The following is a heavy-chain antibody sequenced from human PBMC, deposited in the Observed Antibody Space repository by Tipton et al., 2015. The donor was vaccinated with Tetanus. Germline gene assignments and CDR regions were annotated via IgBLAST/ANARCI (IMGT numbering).Heavy chain of an antibody. J-gene: IGHJ4*02. CDR2: INPSGGGT. D-gene: IGHD6-19*01. Sequence: LVKSGAEVKKPGASVKLSCATSGFPFSRPFIHWVRQAPGHGLEWMGLINPSGGGTTYAQKFRDRVTITRDTATSTVYMELSSLTSQDTAVYYCARATDPSGWTYFDFWGQGTLVPVSP. CDR1: GFPFSRPF. CDR3: ARATDPSGWTYFDF. V-gene: IGHV1-46*01.